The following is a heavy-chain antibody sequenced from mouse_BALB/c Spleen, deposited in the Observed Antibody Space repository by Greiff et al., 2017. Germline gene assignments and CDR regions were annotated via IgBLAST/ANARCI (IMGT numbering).Heavy chain of an antibody. CDR3: ARTLEDY. CDR1: GYAFTNYL. J-gene: IGHJ4*01. Sequence: QVQLQQSGAELVRPGTSVKVSCKASGYAFTNYLIEWVKQRPGQGLEWIGVINPGSGGTNYNEKFKGKATLTADKSSSTAYMQLSSLTSDDSAVYFCARTLEDYWGQGTSVTVSS. CDR2: INPGSGGT. V-gene: IGHV1-54*01.